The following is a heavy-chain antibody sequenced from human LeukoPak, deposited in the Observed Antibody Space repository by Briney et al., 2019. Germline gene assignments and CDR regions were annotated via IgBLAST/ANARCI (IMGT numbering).Heavy chain of an antibody. CDR1: GFTVSSNY. CDR2: IYRGGNT. Sequence: PGGSLRLSCAASGFTVSSNYMSWVRPAPGKGLEWVSIIYRGGNTYYADSVKGRFTISRDNSKNTLYFQMNSLRAEDTAVYYCAGQYCSSTSCNGAFDIWGQGTMVTVSS. D-gene: IGHD2-2*01. V-gene: IGHV3-53*01. CDR3: AGQYCSSTSCNGAFDI. J-gene: IGHJ3*02.